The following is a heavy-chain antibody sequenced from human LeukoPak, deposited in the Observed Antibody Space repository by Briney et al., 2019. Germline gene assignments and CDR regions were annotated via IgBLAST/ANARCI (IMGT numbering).Heavy chain of an antibody. V-gene: IGHV4-31*11. D-gene: IGHD1-26*01. J-gene: IGHJ4*02. Sequence: SETLSLTCAVYGGSFSGYYWSWIRQHPGKGLEWIGYIYYSGSTYYNPSLKSRVTISVDTSKNQFSLKLSSVTAADTAVYYCAAYSGSSYFDYWGQGTLVTVSS. CDR2: IYYSGST. CDR3: AAYSGSSYFDY. CDR1: GGSFSGYY.